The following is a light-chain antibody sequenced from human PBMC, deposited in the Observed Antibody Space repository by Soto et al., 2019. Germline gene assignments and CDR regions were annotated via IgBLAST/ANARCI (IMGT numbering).Light chain of an antibody. CDR3: QQRSKFT. Sequence: VMTQSPATLSVSPGERATLSCWASETVAANLAWYQQKPGQAPRLLIYDASNRATGIPARFSGSGSGTDFTLTISSLEPEDFAVYYCQQRSKFTFGPGTKVDIK. V-gene: IGKV3-11*01. J-gene: IGKJ3*01. CDR2: DAS. CDR1: ETVAAN.